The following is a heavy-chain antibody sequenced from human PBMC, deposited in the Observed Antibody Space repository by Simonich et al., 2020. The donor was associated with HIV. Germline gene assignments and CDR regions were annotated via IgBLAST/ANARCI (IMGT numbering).Heavy chain of an antibody. D-gene: IGHD2-2*01. V-gene: IGHV3-21*01. CDR3: ARDGRKGSRTSCSDY. CDR1: GFTFSSYS. CDR2: ISSSSSYI. Sequence: EVQLVESGGGLVKPGGSLRLSCAASGFTFSSYSMNWVRQAPGKGLEWVSSISSSSSYIYYADSVKGRLTISRDNAKNSLYLQMNSLRAEDTAVYYCARDGRKGSRTSCSDYWGQGTLVTVSS. J-gene: IGHJ4*02.